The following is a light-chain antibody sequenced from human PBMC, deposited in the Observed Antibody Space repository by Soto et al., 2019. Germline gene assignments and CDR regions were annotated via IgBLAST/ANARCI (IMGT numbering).Light chain of an antibody. Sequence: QSALTQPRSVSGSPGQSVTIYCTGNSRDVGGYNYVSWYQQHPGKAPKLMIYDVSKRPSGVPDRFSGSKSGNTASLTISGLQAEDEADYYCCSYAGSYTWVFGGGTKLTVL. J-gene: IGLJ3*02. CDR1: SRDVGGYNY. CDR3: CSYAGSYTWV. V-gene: IGLV2-11*01. CDR2: DVS.